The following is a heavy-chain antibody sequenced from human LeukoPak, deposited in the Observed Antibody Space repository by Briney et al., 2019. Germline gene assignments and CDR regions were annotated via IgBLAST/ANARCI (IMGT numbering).Heavy chain of an antibody. CDR2: INAGNGNT. CDR1: GYTFTSYA. D-gene: IGHD2-21*02. V-gene: IGHV1-3*01. J-gene: IGHJ3*02. CDR3: ARDIVVVTANGREDDAFDI. Sequence: ASVKVSCKASGYTFTSYAMHWVRQAPGQRLEWMGSINAGNGNTKYSQKFQGRVTITRDTSASTAYMELSSLRSEDTAVYYCARDIVVVTANGREDDAFDIWGQGTMVTVSS.